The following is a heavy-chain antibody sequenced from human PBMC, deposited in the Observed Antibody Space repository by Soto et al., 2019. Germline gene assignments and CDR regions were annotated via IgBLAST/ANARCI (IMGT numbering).Heavy chain of an antibody. CDR1: GFTFSGYY. D-gene: IGHD6-13*01. Sequence: GGSLTLYCAASGFTFSGYYMNWIRQAPGKGLEWVSYISSSSSYTNYADSVKGRFTISRDNAKNSLYLQMNSLRAEDTAVYYCARDRTGSSSHMGDAFDIWGQGTMVTVSS. V-gene: IGHV3-11*05. CDR3: ARDRTGSSSHMGDAFDI. CDR2: ISSSSSYT. J-gene: IGHJ3*02.